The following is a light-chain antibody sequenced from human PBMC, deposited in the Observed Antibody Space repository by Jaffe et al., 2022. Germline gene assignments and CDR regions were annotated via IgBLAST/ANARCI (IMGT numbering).Light chain of an antibody. Sequence: AIQMTQSPSSLSASVGDSVTITCRASQGIGNDLAWYLQKPGKAPKLLIFAASSLQTGVPSRFSGSGSGTDFTLTISSLQAEDFATYYCLQDFSYPWTFGQGTKVEVK. CDR3: LQDFSYPWT. CDR2: AAS. V-gene: IGKV1-6*02. CDR1: QGIGND. J-gene: IGKJ1*01.